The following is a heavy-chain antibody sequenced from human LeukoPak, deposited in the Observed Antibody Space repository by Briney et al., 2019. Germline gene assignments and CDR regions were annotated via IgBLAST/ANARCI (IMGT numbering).Heavy chain of an antibody. CDR3: ADTTSSYFYYGMDV. Sequence: SETLSLTCTVSGGSISSYYWSWIRQPPGKGLEWIGYLYYSGSTNYNPSLKSRVTISVDTSKNQFSLKLTSVTAADTAVYYCADTTSSYFYYGMDVWGQGTTVIVS. V-gene: IGHV4-59*01. J-gene: IGHJ6*02. D-gene: IGHD2/OR15-2a*01. CDR2: LYYSGST. CDR1: GGSISSYY.